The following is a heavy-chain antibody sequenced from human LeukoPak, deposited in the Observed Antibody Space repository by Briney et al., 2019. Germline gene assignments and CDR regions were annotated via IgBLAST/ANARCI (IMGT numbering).Heavy chain of an antibody. CDR3: AKDGPYSSSPGSFDY. J-gene: IGHJ4*02. CDR2: ISYDGSNK. V-gene: IGHV3-30*18. D-gene: IGHD2-2*01. CDR1: GFTFSSYG. Sequence: HAGGSLRLSCAASGFTFSSYGMHWVRQAPGKGLEWVAVISYDGSNKYYADSVKGRFTISRDNSKNTLCLQMNSLRAEDTAVYYCAKDGPYSSSPGSFDYWGQGTLVTVSS.